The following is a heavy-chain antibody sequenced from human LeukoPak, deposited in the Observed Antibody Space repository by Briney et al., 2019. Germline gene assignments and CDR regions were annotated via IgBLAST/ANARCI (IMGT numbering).Heavy chain of an antibody. J-gene: IGHJ6*03. Sequence: MTSETLSLTCTVSGGSISSGGYYWSWIRQPPGKGLEWIGEINHSGSTNYNPSLKSRVTISVDTSKNQFSLKLSSVTAADTAVYYCARGLYYYDSSGYFIVPYYYYMDVWGKGTTVTVSS. CDR3: ARGLYYYDSSGYFIVPYYYYMDV. V-gene: IGHV4-39*07. D-gene: IGHD3-22*01. CDR1: GGSISSGGYY. CDR2: INHSGST.